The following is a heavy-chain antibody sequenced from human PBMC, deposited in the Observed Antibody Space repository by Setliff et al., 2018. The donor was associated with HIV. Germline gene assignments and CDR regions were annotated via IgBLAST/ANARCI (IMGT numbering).Heavy chain of an antibody. CDR3: VRLTADRTNYYYYMDV. CDR2: IDSNNGNR. V-gene: IGHV1-18*01. Sequence: GASVKVSCKASGYSLSTYAISWVRQAPGQGLEWMGWIDSNNGNRNFAQKSRGRVTMTTDISTNTAYMEVRSLSFDDTAVYYCVRLTADRTNYYYYMDVWGKGTTVTVSS. J-gene: IGHJ6*03. CDR1: GYSLSTYA. D-gene: IGHD2-8*01.